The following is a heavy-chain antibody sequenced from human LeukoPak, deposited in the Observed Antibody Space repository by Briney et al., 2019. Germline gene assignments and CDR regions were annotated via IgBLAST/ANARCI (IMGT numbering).Heavy chain of an antibody. D-gene: IGHD3-10*01. CDR3: ARGGYYGSGNDFRFDP. CDR2: IHYTGST. J-gene: IGHJ5*02. Sequence: SETLSLTCTVSGGSISSYYWSWIRQPPGKGLELIGYIHYTGSTNYNPSLKSRVTISVDTSKNQFSLKLSSVTAADTAIYYCARGGYYGSGNDFRFDPWGQGALVTVSS. CDR1: GGSISSYY. V-gene: IGHV4-59*01.